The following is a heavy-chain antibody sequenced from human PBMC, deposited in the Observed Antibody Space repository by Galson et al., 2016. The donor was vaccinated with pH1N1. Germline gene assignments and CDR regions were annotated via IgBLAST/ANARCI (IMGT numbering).Heavy chain of an antibody. CDR1: GFTFSSCA. CDR3: AKVGLHDPSGHFYYMDV. CDR2: ISYDGSHK. D-gene: IGHD3-16*01. Sequence: SLRLSCAASGFTFSSCAMHWVRQAPDKGLEWVAVISYDGSHKYHADSVRGRFTISRDNSKNTVYLQMDSLRPGDTAEYFCAKVGLHDPSGHFYYMDVWGKGTTVTVSS. J-gene: IGHJ6*03. V-gene: IGHV3-30-3*01.